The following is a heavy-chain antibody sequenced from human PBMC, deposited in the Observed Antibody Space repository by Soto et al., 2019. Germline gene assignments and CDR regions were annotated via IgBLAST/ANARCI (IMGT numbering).Heavy chain of an antibody. CDR2: IRSKANSYAT. CDR3: TRSIAVAGHFDY. V-gene: IGHV3-73*01. D-gene: IGHD6-19*01. Sequence: PGGSLRLSCAASGFTFSGSAMHWVRQASGKGLEWVGRIRSKANSYATAYAASVKGRFTISRDDSKNTAYLQMNSLKTEDTAVYYCTRSIAVAGHFDYWGQGTLVTVSS. J-gene: IGHJ4*02. CDR1: GFTFSGSA.